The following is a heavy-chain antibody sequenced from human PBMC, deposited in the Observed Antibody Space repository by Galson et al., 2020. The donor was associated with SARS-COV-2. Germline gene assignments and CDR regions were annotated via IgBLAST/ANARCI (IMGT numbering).Heavy chain of an antibody. D-gene: IGHD3-10*01. CDR2: INHSGST. V-gene: IGHV4-34*01. CDR1: GGSFSGYQ. Sequence: SETLSLTCAVYGGSFSGYQWSWVRQSPGKGLEWIGQINHSGSTKYNPSLKSRVTISVDASKKQFSLSLTSVTAADTAVYYCARGVPGYWGQGALVTVSA. J-gene: IGHJ4*02. CDR3: ARGVPGY.